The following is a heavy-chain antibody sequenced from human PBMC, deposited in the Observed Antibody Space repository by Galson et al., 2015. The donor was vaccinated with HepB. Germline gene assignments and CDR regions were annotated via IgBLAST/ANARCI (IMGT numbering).Heavy chain of an antibody. D-gene: IGHD3-16*01. J-gene: IGHJ4*02. CDR3: ARARNDNVWGRGYFDF. V-gene: IGHV3-7*03. CDR1: GFTFSSYW. Sequence: SLRLSCVASGFTFSSYWMTWVRQAPGKGLEWVANIRQDGSEKYYADSVKGRLTISRDNAKNSLDLQMDSLRAEDTAVYYCARARNDNVWGRGYFDFWGQGTLATVSS. CDR2: IRQDGSEK.